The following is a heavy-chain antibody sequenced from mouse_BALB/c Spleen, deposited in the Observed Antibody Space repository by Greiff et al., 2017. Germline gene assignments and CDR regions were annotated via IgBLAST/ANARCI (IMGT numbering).Heavy chain of an antibody. CDR3: ARSELYAMDY. V-gene: IGHV3-2*02. J-gene: IGHJ4*01. Sequence: VQLKESGPGLVKPSQSLSLTCTVTGYSITSDYAWNWIRQFPGNKLEWMGYISYSGSTSYNPSLKSRISITRDTSKNQFFLQLNSVTTEDTATYYCARSELYAMDYWGQGTSVTVSS. CDR1: GYSITSDYA. CDR2: ISYSGST.